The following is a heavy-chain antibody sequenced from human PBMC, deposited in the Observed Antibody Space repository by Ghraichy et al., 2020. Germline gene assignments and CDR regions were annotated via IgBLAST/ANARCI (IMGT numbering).Heavy chain of an antibody. Sequence: ASVKVSCKTSGYTFTNYDITWVRRATGQGLEWMGWMNPNNGDTGYARNFQGRVTMTRDTSISTAYMELSSLRSEDTAVYYCARGRDDYDGNDYAIAHYWGQGTLVTVSS. V-gene: IGHV1-8*01. CDR2: MNPNNGDT. D-gene: IGHD3-22*01. CDR3: ARGRDDYDGNDYAIAHY. CDR1: GYTFTNYD. J-gene: IGHJ4*02.